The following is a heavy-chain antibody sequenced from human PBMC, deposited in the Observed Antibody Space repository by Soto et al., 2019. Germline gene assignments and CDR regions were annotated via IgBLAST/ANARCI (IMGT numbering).Heavy chain of an antibody. Sequence: ASVKVSCKASGYTFTGYYMHWVRQAPGQGLGWMGWINPNSGDTNYAQKFQGRVIMTRDTSISTAYMELSRLRSDDTAVYYCARDQYYYGSGSYFYYYYGMDVWGQGXTVTVYS. CDR2: INPNSGDT. J-gene: IGHJ6*02. CDR1: GYTFTGYY. D-gene: IGHD3-10*01. V-gene: IGHV1-2*02. CDR3: ARDQYYYGSGSYFYYYYGMDV.